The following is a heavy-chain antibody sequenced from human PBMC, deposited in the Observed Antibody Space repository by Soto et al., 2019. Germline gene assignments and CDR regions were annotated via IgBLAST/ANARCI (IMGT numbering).Heavy chain of an antibody. CDR1: GGSISSSSYY. CDR3: ASYYYDSSGYLNNWFDP. D-gene: IGHD3-22*01. J-gene: IGHJ5*02. V-gene: IGHV4-39*01. Sequence: TSETLSLTCTVSGGSISSSSYYWGWIRQPPGKGLEWIGSIYYSGSTYYNPSLKSRVTISVDTSKNQFSLKLSSVTAADTAVYYCASYYYDSSGYLNNWFDPWGQGTLVTVSS. CDR2: IYYSGST.